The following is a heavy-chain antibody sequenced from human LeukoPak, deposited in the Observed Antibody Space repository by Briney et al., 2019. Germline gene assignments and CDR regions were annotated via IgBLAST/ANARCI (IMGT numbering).Heavy chain of an antibody. J-gene: IGHJ4*02. CDR1: GGSISNGSYY. CDR3: ATRAPVLWFGELLDY. D-gene: IGHD3-10*01. Sequence: SETLSLTCTVSGGSISNGSYYWGWIRQPPGKGLEWIGSIYYTGSTYYNASLKSRVTISVDTSKNQFSLKLTSVTAADTAVYYCATRAPVLWFGELLDYWGQGTLVTVSS. CDR2: IYYTGST. V-gene: IGHV4-39*07.